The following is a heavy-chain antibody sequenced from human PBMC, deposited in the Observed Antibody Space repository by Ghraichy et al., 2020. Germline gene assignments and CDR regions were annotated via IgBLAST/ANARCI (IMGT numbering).Heavy chain of an antibody. Sequence: GGSLRLSCAASGFTFSSYSMNWVRQAPGKGLEWVSYISSSSSTIYYADSVKGRFTISRDNAKNSLYLQMNSLRDEDTAVYYCARSLAAAVGPTYYFDYWGQGTLVTVSS. J-gene: IGHJ4*02. CDR1: GFTFSSYS. V-gene: IGHV3-48*02. CDR2: ISSSSSTI. CDR3: ARSLAAAVGPTYYFDY. D-gene: IGHD6-13*01.